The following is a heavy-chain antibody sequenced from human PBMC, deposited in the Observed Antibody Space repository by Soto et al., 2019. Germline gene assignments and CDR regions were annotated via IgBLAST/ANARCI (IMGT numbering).Heavy chain of an antibody. CDR3: ARSFGEESGYYYYGMDV. Sequence: GGSLRLSCAASGFTFSSYGMHWVRQAPGKGLEWVAVIWYDGSNKYYADSVKGRFTISRDNSKNTLYLQMNSLRAEDTAVYYCARSFGEESGYYYYGMDVWGQGTTDTVSS. CDR2: IWYDGSNK. CDR1: GFTFSSYG. J-gene: IGHJ6*02. V-gene: IGHV3-33*01. D-gene: IGHD3-10*01.